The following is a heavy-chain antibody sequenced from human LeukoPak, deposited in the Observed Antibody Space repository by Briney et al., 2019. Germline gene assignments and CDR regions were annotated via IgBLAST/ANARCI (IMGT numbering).Heavy chain of an antibody. J-gene: IGHJ3*02. CDR1: GDSISSSNCY. CDR3: ARAPPYGLDAFDI. Sequence: MTSETLSLTCTVSGDSISSSNCYWGWIRQPPGKGLEWIGSIYFSGGTYYNASLKSRVTISVDTSKNQFSLKLSSVTAADTAVYYCARAPPYGLDAFDIWGQGTMVTVSS. CDR2: IYFSGGT. V-gene: IGHV4-39*01. D-gene: IGHD4-17*01.